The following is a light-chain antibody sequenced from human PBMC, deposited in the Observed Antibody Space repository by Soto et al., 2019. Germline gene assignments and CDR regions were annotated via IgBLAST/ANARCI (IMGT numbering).Light chain of an antibody. Sequence: DIQMTQSPSTLSASVGGRVTITCRASQSISNWLAWYQQKPGKAPKLLIYKASTLESGVPSRFSGSGSGTEFTLTISSLQPDDFATYYCQQYNSYWWTFGQGTKVEIK. CDR1: QSISNW. CDR2: KAS. J-gene: IGKJ1*01. CDR3: QQYNSYWWT. V-gene: IGKV1-5*03.